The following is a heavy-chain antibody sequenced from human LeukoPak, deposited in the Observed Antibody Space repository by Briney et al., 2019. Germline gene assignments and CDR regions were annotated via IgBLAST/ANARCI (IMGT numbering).Heavy chain of an antibody. J-gene: IGHJ3*02. CDR1: GFTFSSYS. CDR3: ARDQILYSSGSHDAFDI. CDR2: ISSSSSYI. D-gene: IGHD3-22*01. V-gene: IGHV3-21*01. Sequence: GGSLRLSCAASGFTFSSYSMNWVRQAPGKGLEWVSSISSSSSYIYYADSVKGRFTISRDNAKNSLYLQMNSLRAEDTAVYYCARDQILYSSGSHDAFDIWGQGTMVTASS.